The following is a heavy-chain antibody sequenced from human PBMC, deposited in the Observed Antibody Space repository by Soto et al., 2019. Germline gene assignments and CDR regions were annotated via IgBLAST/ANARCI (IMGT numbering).Heavy chain of an antibody. D-gene: IGHD3-22*01. CDR3: ARGLLDYYDSRGYPLAY. CDR2: ISAYNDNA. CDR1: GYTFTSYG. V-gene: IGHV1-18*01. Sequence: ASVKVSCKASGYTFTSYGISWVRQAPGQGLEWMGWISAYNDNANYVQRLQGRVTMTTDTSTSTAYMELRSLRSDDTAVYYCARGLLDYYDSRGYPLAYWGQGTLVTVSS. J-gene: IGHJ4*02.